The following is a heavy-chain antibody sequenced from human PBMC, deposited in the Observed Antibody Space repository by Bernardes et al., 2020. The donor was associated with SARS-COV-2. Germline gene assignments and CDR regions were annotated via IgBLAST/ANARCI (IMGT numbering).Heavy chain of an antibody. D-gene: IGHD3-16*02. CDR3: ARAYDDYVWGSYRYRPSFRFDP. V-gene: IGHV3-74*01. CDR1: GFTFSSYW. Sequence: GGSLRLSCAASGFTFSSYWMHWVRQAPGKGLVWVSRINSDGSSTSYADSVKGRFTISRDNAKNTLYLQMNSLRAEDTAVYYCARAYDDYVWGSYRYRPSFRFDPWGQGTLVTVSS. CDR2: INSDGSST. J-gene: IGHJ5*02.